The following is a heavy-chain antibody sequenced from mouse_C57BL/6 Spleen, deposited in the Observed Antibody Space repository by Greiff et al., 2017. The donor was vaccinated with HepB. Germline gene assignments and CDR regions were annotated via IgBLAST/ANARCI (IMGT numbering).Heavy chain of an antibody. V-gene: IGHV1-82*01. D-gene: IGHD4-1*01. CDR1: GYAFSSSW. Sequence: VQLQQSGPELVKPGASVKISCKASGYAFSSSWMNWVKQRPGKGLEWIGRIYPGDGDTNYNGKFKGKATLTADKSSSTAYMQLSSLTSEDSAVYFCARANWDPRFAYWGQGTLVTVSA. CDR2: IYPGDGDT. J-gene: IGHJ3*01. CDR3: ARANWDPRFAY.